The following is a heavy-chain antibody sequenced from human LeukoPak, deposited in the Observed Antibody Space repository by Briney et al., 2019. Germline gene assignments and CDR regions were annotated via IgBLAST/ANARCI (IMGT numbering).Heavy chain of an antibody. CDR2: IYYSGST. CDR1: GGSISSSSYY. D-gene: IGHD6-25*01. V-gene: IGHV4-39*07. J-gene: IGHJ4*02. CDR3: ARVTMHSSGERTSRGGYYFDY. Sequence: SETLSLTCTVSGGSISSSSYYWGWIRQPPGKGLEWIGSIYYSGSTYYNPSLKSRVTISVDTSKNQFSLKLGSVTAADTAVYYCARVTMHSSGERTSRGGYYFDYWGQGTLVTVSS.